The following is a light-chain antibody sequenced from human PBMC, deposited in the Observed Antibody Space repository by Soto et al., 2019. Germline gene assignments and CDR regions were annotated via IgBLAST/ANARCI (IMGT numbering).Light chain of an antibody. CDR1: QSVSSSY. CDR3: QQYSSLPLT. CDR2: GAS. Sequence: EIVLTQSPGTLSLSPGERATLSCRASQSVSSSYLAWYQQKPGQAPRLLIYGASSRATGTPDRFSGSGSGTDFTLTISILEPEDFAVFYCQQYSSLPLTFGGGTKVEIK. J-gene: IGKJ4*01. V-gene: IGKV3-20*01.